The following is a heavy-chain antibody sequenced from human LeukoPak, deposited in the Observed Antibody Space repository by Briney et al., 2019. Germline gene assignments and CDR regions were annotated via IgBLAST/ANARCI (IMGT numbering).Heavy chain of an antibody. CDR1: KFTFSHYG. D-gene: IGHD2-15*01. V-gene: IGHV3-30*03. CDR2: ISYDGSNK. Sequence: GGSLRLSCTASKFTFSHYGMQWVRQAPGKGLEWVAVISYDGSNKYYADSVKGRFTISRDNSKNTLYLQMNSLRAEDTAVYYCARDLREGSFDPWGQGTLVTVSS. CDR3: ARDLREGSFDP. J-gene: IGHJ5*02.